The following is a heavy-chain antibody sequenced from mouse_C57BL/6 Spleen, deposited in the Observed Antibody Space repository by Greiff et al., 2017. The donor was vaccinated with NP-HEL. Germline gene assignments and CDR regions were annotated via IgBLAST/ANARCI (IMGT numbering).Heavy chain of an antibody. CDR2: ISSGSSTI. Sequence: EVKLMESGGGLVKPGGSLKLSCAASGFTFSDYGMHWVRQAPEKGLEWVAYISSGSSTIYYADTVKGRFTISRDNAKNTLFLQMTSLRSEDTAMYYCARSTVWDYWGQGTTLTVSS. V-gene: IGHV5-17*01. CDR3: ARSTVWDY. J-gene: IGHJ2*01. CDR1: GFTFSDYG.